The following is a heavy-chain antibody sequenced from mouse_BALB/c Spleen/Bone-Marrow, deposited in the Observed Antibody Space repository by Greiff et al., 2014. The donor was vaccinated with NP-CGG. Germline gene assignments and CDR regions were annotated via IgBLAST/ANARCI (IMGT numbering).Heavy chain of an antibody. V-gene: IGHV14-4*02. CDR2: IDPENGDT. J-gene: IGHJ4*01. CDR3: NGNYYAMDY. CDR1: GFNIKDYY. Sequence: VQLQQSGAELVRSGASVKLSCTASGFNIKDYYMHWVKQRPEQGLERIGWIDPENGDTEYAPKFQGKATMTADTSSNTAYLQLSSLTSEDTAVYYCNGNYYAMDYWGQGTSVTVSS. D-gene: IGHD2-1*01.